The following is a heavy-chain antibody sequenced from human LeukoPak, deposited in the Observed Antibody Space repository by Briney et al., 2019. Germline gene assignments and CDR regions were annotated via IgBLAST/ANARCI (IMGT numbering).Heavy chain of an antibody. J-gene: IGHJ3*02. Sequence: ASVKVSCKASGYTFNNYNIDWLRQAPGRGLEWMGIVNPGGDSTNYAQDFQGRLTLTGDTSTSTVYMELSSLRSEDTAVYYCARVRDGYNDAYDIWGQGTMVTVTS. V-gene: IGHV1-46*02. CDR1: GYTFNNYN. CDR3: ARVRDGYNDAYDI. CDR2: VNPGGDST. D-gene: IGHD5-24*01.